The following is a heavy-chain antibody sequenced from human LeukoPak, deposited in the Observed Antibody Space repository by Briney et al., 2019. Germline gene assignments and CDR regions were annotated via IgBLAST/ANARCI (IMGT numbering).Heavy chain of an antibody. D-gene: IGHD6-13*01. CDR2: ISYDGSNK. Sequence: GGSLRLSCAASGFTFSSYAMHWVRQAPGKGLEWVAVISYDGSNKYYADSVKGRFTISRDNSKNTLYLQMNSLRAEDTAVYYCASTGYSSSWLFDYWGQGTLVTVSP. J-gene: IGHJ4*02. CDR1: GFTFSSYA. CDR3: ASTGYSSSWLFDY. V-gene: IGHV3-30-3*01.